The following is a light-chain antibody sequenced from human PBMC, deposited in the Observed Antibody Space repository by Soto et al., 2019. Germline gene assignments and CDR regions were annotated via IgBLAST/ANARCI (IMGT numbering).Light chain of an antibody. Sequence: EIILTQSPATLSVSPGERVTLSCRATQSVDSNLAWYQQKPGQPPRLLIHGASTSATGIAARFSGSGSGTEFTLTISSLQSDDFAVYYCQQYYDWPPLTFGGGTKVEIK. V-gene: IGKV3-15*01. CDR3: QQYYDWPPLT. CDR1: QSVDSN. J-gene: IGKJ4*01. CDR2: GAS.